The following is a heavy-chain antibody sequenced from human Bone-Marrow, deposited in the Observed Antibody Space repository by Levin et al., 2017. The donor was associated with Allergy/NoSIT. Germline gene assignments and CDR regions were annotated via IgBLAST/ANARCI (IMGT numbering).Heavy chain of an antibody. CDR2: ISYRGST. J-gene: IGHJ4*02. CDR3: ARLDGYSFDY. Sequence: SQTLSLTCTVSGVSISSAGYHWPWLRQYPGKGLEWIVYISYRGSTYFNPSLKSRLTMSIDTSEQHFSLNLTSVRAADTAIYYSARLDGYSFDYWGQGALVTVSS. D-gene: IGHD1-1*01. CDR1: GVSISSAGYH. V-gene: IGHV4-31*03.